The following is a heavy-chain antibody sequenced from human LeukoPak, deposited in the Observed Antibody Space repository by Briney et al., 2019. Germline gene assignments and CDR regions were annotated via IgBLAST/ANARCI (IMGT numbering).Heavy chain of an antibody. D-gene: IGHD3-3*01. J-gene: IGHJ4*02. CDR2: ISWNSGSI. CDR1: GFTFDDYA. Sequence: GGSLRLSCAASGFTFDDYAMHWVRQAPGKGLEWVSGISWNSGSIGYADSVKGRFTISRDNAKNSLYLQMNSLRAEDTALYYCAKDIASGGHYDFWSGYSNYFDYWGQGTLVTVSS. CDR3: AKDIASGGHYDFWSGYSNYFDY. V-gene: IGHV3-9*01.